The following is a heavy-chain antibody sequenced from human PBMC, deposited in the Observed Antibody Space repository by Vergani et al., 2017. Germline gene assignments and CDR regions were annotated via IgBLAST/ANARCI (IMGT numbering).Heavy chain of an antibody. CDR2: ISYDGRNK. D-gene: IGHD3-10*01. J-gene: IGHJ4*02. Sequence: VELVESGGGLVQPGGSLRLSCAASGFTFSSYGMHWVRQAPGKGLEWVAVISYDGRNKYYADSVKGRFTISRDNSKNALYLQMNSLRAEDTAVYYCAKDASRGSGIDFWGQGTLVTVSS. CDR3: AKDASRGSGIDF. V-gene: IGHV3-30*18. CDR1: GFTFSSYG.